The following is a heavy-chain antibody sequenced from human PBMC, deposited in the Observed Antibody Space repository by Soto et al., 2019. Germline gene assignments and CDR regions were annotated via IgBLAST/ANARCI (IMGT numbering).Heavy chain of an antibody. CDR2: IYYSGST. J-gene: IGHJ4*02. D-gene: IGHD3-9*01. CDR3: ARSDILTGSALDY. CDR1: GGSISSGGYY. V-gene: IGHV4-31*03. Sequence: SETLSLTCTVSGGSISSGGYYWSWIRQHPGKGLEWIGYIYYSGSTYYNPSLKSRVTISVDTSKNQFSLKLSSVTAADTAVYYCARSDILTGSALDYWGQGTLVTVS.